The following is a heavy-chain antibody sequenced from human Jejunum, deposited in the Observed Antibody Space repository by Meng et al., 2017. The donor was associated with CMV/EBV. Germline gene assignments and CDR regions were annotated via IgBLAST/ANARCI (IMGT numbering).Heavy chain of an antibody. V-gene: IGHV1-69*04. CDR3: AGGLGGTIDY. CDR1: GSTFSTSA. CDR2: IIPVFDKT. D-gene: IGHD1-26*01. Sequence: SCTASGSTFSTSATSWVRQAPGQGLEWMGNIIPVFDKTNYAQKFQGRVTITADRSTNTAYMELSSLRSDDTAIYYCAGGLGGTIDYWGQGTLVTVSS. J-gene: IGHJ4*02.